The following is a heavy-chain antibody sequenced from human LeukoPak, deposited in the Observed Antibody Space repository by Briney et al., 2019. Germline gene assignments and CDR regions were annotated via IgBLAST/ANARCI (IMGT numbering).Heavy chain of an antibody. D-gene: IGHD6-6*01. CDR2: IKQDGSVK. J-gene: IGHJ4*02. CDR1: GFTFSKYW. V-gene: IGHV3-7*01. CDR3: ARIGYSSSSLDY. Sequence: GGSLRLSCAASGFTFSKYWMSSVRQAPGKGLEWVANIKQDGSVKYYVDSVKGRFTISRDNAKNFLQMNSLRVEDTAVYYCARIGYSSSSLDYWGQGTLVTVSS.